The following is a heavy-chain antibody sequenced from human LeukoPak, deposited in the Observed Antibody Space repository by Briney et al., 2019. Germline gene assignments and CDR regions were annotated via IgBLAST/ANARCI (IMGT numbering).Heavy chain of an antibody. CDR3: AKVPDGDYGVDY. Sequence: GASLRLSCVASGFTFSNYAMSWVRQAPGKGLEWVSAITGSGGNTYYADSVKGRFTISRDNSKNTLYLQMNSLRAEDTAVYYCAKVPDGDYGVDYWGQGTLVTVSS. D-gene: IGHD4-17*01. CDR2: ITGSGGNT. J-gene: IGHJ4*02. V-gene: IGHV3-23*01. CDR1: GFTFSNYA.